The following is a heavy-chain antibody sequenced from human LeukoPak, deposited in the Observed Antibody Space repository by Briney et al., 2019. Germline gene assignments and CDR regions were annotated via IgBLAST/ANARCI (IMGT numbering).Heavy chain of an antibody. CDR1: GFTFSSYG. Sequence: GGSLRLSCAASGFTFSSYGMHWVRQAPGKGLEWVAFIRYDGSNKYYADSVKGRFTISRDNSKNTLYPQMNSLRAEDTAVYYCAKGYIAAAGKDYWGQGTLVTVSS. CDR2: IRYDGSNK. D-gene: IGHD6-13*01. CDR3: AKGYIAAAGKDY. V-gene: IGHV3-30*02. J-gene: IGHJ4*02.